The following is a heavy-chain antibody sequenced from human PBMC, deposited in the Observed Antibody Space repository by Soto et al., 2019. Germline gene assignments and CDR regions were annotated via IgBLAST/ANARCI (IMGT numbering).Heavy chain of an antibody. D-gene: IGHD2-2*01. CDR2: IYHSGST. Sequence: SETLSLTCAVSGGSISSSNWWSWVRQPPGKGLEWIGEIYHSGSTNYNPSLKSRVTISVDKSKNQFSLKLSSVTAADTAVYYCARDAVPPARHCSSTSCYLPYNWFDPWGQGTLVTVSS. V-gene: IGHV4-4*02. CDR1: GGSISSSNW. CDR3: ARDAVPPARHCSSTSCYLPYNWFDP. J-gene: IGHJ5*02.